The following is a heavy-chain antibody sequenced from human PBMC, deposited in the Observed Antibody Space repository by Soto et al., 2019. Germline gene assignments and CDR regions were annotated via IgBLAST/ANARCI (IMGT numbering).Heavy chain of an antibody. D-gene: IGHD3-22*01. CDR1: GYTFNRYY. Sequence: GASVKVSCKASGYTFNRYYMHWVRQAPGPGLQWMGWISPNTGTARYAQQFKGRVTMTRDTSVSTVYMELSGLTSDDTAVYYCARASQMVINPSYYAIDVWRQGTSVTVSS. CDR3: ARASQMVINPSYYAIDV. J-gene: IGHJ6*02. V-gene: IGHV1-2*02. CDR2: ISPNTGTA.